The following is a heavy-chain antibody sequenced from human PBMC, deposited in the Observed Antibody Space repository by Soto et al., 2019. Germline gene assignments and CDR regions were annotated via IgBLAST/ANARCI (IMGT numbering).Heavy chain of an antibody. CDR2: IYYSGNT. CDR1: GGSISSGGYY. Sequence: QVQLQESGPGLVKPSQTLSLTCTVSGGSISSGGYYWSWIRQHPGKGLDWIGYIYYSGNTYYTPSLKSRFTITVDTSKNQYSLKLSSVTAADTAVYYCAREKWLLANNWFEPWGQGTLVTVSS. D-gene: IGHD3-22*01. J-gene: IGHJ5*02. V-gene: IGHV4-31*03. CDR3: AREKWLLANNWFEP.